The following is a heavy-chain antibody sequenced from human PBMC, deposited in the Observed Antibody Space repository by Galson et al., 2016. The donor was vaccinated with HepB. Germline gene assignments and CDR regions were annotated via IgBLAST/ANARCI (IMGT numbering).Heavy chain of an antibody. CDR1: GFTFSSHS. J-gene: IGHJ4*02. CDR2: ITSTGGTT. CDR3: AKGDDFWSGYYGGL. Sequence: SLRLSCAASGFTFSSHSMHWARQAPGKGLEWVSGITSTGGTTYYAASVKGRFTISRDNSKNTLYLRMNSLRAEDTAVYYCAKGDDFWSGYYGGLWGQGTLVTVSS. D-gene: IGHD3-3*01. V-gene: IGHV3-23*01.